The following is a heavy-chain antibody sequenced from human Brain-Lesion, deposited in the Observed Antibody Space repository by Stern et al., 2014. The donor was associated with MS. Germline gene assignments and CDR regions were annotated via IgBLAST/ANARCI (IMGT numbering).Heavy chain of an antibody. CDR2: IKQDGSEK. J-gene: IGHJ4*02. V-gene: IGHV3-7*01. Sequence: EVQLVESGGALVQPGGSLRVSCVASGFSFGYYWMSWVRQAPGKGLEGVANIKQDGSEKYYVDSVKGRFTISRDNPKKSLYLQMTSLGAEDTAVYYCARGRSSYDYFYYFDYWGQGTLVTVSS. D-gene: IGHD5-18*01. CDR3: ARGRSSYDYFYYFDY. CDR1: GFSFGYYW.